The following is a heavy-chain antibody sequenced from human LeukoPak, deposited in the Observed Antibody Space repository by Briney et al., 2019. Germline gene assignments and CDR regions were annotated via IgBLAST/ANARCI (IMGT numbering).Heavy chain of an antibody. D-gene: IGHD3-9*01. CDR1: GFTFSSHS. J-gene: IGHJ3*02. CDR3: ASASSKQLAGYLPDGFDI. Sequence: PGGSLRLSCAASGFTFSSHSMNWVRQAPGKGLEWVSSNSSSGTYVYYADSVKGRFTISRDNAKNSLSLQMNSLRADDAAVYYCASASSKQLAGYLPDGFDIWGQGTMVTVSS. CDR2: NSSSGTYV. V-gene: IGHV3-21*01.